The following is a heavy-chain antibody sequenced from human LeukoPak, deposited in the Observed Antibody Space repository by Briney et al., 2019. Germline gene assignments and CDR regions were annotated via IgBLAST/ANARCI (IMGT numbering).Heavy chain of an antibody. Sequence: PSETLSLTCTVSGGSIRSYYWSWIRQPPGKGLEWIGYIYYSGSTNYNPSLKSRVTISVDTSKNQFSLKLSSVTAADTAVYYCARGAYDFWSGYPIGPFDYWGQGTLVTVSS. CDR2: IYYSGST. D-gene: IGHD3-3*01. CDR1: GGSIRSYY. V-gene: IGHV4-59*01. CDR3: ARGAYDFWSGYPIGPFDY. J-gene: IGHJ4*02.